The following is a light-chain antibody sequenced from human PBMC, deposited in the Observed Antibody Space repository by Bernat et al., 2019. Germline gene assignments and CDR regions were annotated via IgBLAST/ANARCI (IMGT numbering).Light chain of an antibody. V-gene: IGLV2-14*03. CDR2: DVS. CDR3: SSFTTPDTYV. J-gene: IGLJ1*01. Sequence: QSALTQPASVSGSPGQSITISCTGTSSDVGGYNYVSWYQQYPGKAPKLLIYDVSNRPSGVSSRFSGSKSGNTASLTISGLQAEDEADYYCSSFTTPDTYVFGTGTEVTVL. CDR1: SSDVGGYNY.